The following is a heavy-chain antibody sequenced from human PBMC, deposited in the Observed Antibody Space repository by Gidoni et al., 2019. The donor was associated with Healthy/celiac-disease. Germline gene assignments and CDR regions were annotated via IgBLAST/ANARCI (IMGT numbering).Heavy chain of an antibody. CDR1: GYTFTSYD. D-gene: IGHD1-1*01. V-gene: IGHV1-8*01. CDR3: ARDRGTDARSGFDY. Sequence: QVQLVQSGAEVTKPGASVKVSCKASGYTFTSYDINWVRQATGQGLEWMGWMNPNSGNTGYAKKFQGRVTMTRNTSISTAYMELSSLRSEDTAVYYCARDRGTDARSGFDYWGQGTLVTVSS. J-gene: IGHJ4*02. CDR2: MNPNSGNT.